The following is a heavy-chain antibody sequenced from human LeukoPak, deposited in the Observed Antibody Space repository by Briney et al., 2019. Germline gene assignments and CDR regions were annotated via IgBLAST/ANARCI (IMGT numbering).Heavy chain of an antibody. CDR2: INHSGST. CDR3: ARDHHPKAWIGYPGPDGFDP. CDR1: GGSISSSSYY. Sequence: SETLSLTCTVSGGSISSSSYYWGWIRQPPGKGLEWIGEINHSGSTNYNPSLKSRVTISVDTSKNQFSLKLSSVTAADTAAYYCARDHHPKAWIGYPGPDGFDPWGQGTLVTVSS. J-gene: IGHJ5*02. D-gene: IGHD3-10*01. V-gene: IGHV4-39*07.